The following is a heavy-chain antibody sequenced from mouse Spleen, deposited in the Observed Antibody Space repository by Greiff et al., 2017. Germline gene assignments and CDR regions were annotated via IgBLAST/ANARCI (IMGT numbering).Heavy chain of an antibody. CDR1: GFTFSSYA. Sequence: EVKLEESGGGLVKPGGSLKLSCAASGFTFSSYAMSWVRQTPEKRLEWVATISDGGSYTYYPDNVKGRFTISRDNAKNNLYLQMSHLKSEDTAMYYCAREGYGSPWFAYWGQGTLVTVSA. CDR2: ISDGGSYT. J-gene: IGHJ3*01. D-gene: IGHD1-1*01. V-gene: IGHV5-4*01. CDR3: AREGYGSPWFAY.